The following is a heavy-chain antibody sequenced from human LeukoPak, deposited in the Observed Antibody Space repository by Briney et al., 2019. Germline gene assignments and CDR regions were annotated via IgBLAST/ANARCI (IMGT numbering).Heavy chain of an antibody. D-gene: IGHD3-10*01. Sequence: GASVTVSCKASGYTFTSYGISGVRQAPGQGREGMGWISAYNGNTNYAQKLQGRVTMTTDTSTSTAYMELRSLRSDDTAVYYCARSDYYGSGTTDYYYYYGMDVWGQGTTVTVSS. CDR3: ARSDYYGSGTTDYYYYYGMDV. CDR2: ISAYNGNT. V-gene: IGHV1-18*01. CDR1: GYTFTSYG. J-gene: IGHJ6*02.